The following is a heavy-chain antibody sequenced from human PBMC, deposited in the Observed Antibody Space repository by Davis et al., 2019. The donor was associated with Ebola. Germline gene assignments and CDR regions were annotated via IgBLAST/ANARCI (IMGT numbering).Heavy chain of an antibody. CDR3: AREGKYRDESRTFDY. CDR1: AITFSSYA. D-gene: IGHD2-2*01. V-gene: IGHV3-23*01. CDR2: ISGSGGNT. J-gene: IGHJ4*02. Sequence: PGGSLRLSCADSAITFSSYAMTWVRQAPGKGLEWVSAISGSGGNTYYADSVKGRFTISRDNSKKTMYLQMNSLRAEDTAVYYCAREGKYRDESRTFDYWGQGTLVTVSS.